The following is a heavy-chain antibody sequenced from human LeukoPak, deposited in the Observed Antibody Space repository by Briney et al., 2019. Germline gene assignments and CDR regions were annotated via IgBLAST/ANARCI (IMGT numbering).Heavy chain of an antibody. CDR3: ARVAAAAKKGDWFDP. D-gene: IGHD6-13*01. V-gene: IGHV3-72*01. CDR1: GFTFSDHY. Sequence: GGSLRLSCAASGFTFSDHYMDWVRQAPGKGLEWVGRTRNKANSYTTEYAASVKGRFTISRDDSKNSLYLQVNSLKTENTAVYYCARVAAAAKKGDWFDPWGQGTLVTVSS. J-gene: IGHJ5*02. CDR2: TRNKANSYTT.